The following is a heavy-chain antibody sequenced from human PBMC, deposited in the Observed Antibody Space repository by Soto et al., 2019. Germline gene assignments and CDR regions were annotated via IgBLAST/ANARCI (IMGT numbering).Heavy chain of an antibody. V-gene: IGHV1-69*06. Sequence: GASVKVSCKASGDTFSSYAISWVRQAPGQGLEWMGGIIPIFGTANYAQKFKGRVTITADKSTSTPYMELISLRSEDTAMYYCARGWYYYDSSGYAFDYWGQGTQVTVSS. CDR1: GDTFSSYA. CDR3: ARGWYYYDSSGYAFDY. D-gene: IGHD3-22*01. J-gene: IGHJ4*02. CDR2: IIPIFGTA.